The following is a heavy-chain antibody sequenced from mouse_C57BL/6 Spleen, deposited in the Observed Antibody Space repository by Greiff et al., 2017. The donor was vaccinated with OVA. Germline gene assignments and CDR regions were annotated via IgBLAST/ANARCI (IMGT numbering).Heavy chain of an antibody. Sequence: EVMLVESGGDLVKPGGSLKLSCAASGFTFSSYGMSWVRQTPDKRLEWVATISSGGSYTYYPDCVKGRFTISRDNAKNTLYLQRSSLKSEDTAMYYCARHFSYDYVFDYWGKGTTLTVSS. CDR1: GFTFSSYG. V-gene: IGHV5-6*02. J-gene: IGHJ2*01. CDR2: ISSGGSYT. CDR3: ARHFSYDYVFDY. D-gene: IGHD2-4*01.